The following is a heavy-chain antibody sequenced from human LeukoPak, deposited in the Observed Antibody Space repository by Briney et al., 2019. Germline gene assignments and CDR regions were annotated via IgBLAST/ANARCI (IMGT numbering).Heavy chain of an antibody. V-gene: IGHV1-2*02. J-gene: IGHJ4*02. Sequence: ASVKVSCKASGYTFTGYYMHWVRQAPGQGLEWMGWINPNSGGTNYAQKFQGRVTVTRDTSISTAYMELSRLRSDDTAVYYCARVPYVWGSIDYWGQGTLVTVSS. CDR3: ARVPYVWGSIDY. CDR2: INPNSGGT. D-gene: IGHD3-16*01. CDR1: GYTFTGYY.